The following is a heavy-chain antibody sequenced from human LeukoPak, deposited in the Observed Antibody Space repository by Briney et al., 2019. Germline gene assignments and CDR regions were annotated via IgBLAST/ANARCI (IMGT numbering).Heavy chain of an antibody. CDR3: ARGRVAYSAYYFDY. Sequence: PSETLSLTCTVSGDSITNYFWRWIPQPPGKGLEWIGYIYYTGNTNYKPSLKSRVTMSVDTSTNQFSLRLRSVTAADTAVYYCARGRVAYSAYYFDYWGRGTLVTASS. CDR1: GDSITNYF. D-gene: IGHD2-15*01. CDR2: IYYTGNT. V-gene: IGHV4-59*01. J-gene: IGHJ4*02.